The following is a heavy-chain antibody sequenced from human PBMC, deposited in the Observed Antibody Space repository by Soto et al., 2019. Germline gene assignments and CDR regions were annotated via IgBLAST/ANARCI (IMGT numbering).Heavy chain of an antibody. CDR3: AKDMDLSVVVVAATRAFDI. J-gene: IGHJ3*02. V-gene: IGHV3-9*01. CDR2: ISWNSGSI. Sequence: EVQLVESGGGLVQPGRSLRLSCATSGFTFDDYAMHWVRQAPGKGLEWVSGISWNSGSIGYADSVKGRFTISRDNAKNSLYLQMNSLRAEDTALYYCAKDMDLSVVVVAATRAFDIWGQGTMVTVSS. D-gene: IGHD2-15*01. CDR1: GFTFDDYA.